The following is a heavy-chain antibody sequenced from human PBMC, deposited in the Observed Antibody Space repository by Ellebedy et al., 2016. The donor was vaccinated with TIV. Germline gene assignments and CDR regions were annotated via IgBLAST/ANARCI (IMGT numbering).Heavy chain of an antibody. Sequence: AASVKVSCKASGYTFTGYYMHWVRQALGQGLEWMGWINPNSGGTNYAQKFQGWVTMTRDTSISTAYMELSRLRSDDTAVYYCARGPRGERPVRGRDWFDPWGQGTLVTVSS. D-gene: IGHD3-10*01. CDR2: INPNSGGT. J-gene: IGHJ5*02. CDR1: GYTFTGYY. CDR3: ARGPRGERPVRGRDWFDP. V-gene: IGHV1-2*04.